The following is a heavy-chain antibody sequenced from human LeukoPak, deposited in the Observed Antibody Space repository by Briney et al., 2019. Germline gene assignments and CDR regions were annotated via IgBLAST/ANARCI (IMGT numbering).Heavy chain of an antibody. J-gene: IGHJ4*02. D-gene: IGHD5-24*01. CDR1: GFPFSSYA. CDR2: ISGSGGST. Sequence: GSLELSCAASGFPFSSYALSRVRQAPGKGLEWVSAISGSGGSTYYADSVKGRFTISRDNSKNTLYLQMNSLRAEDTAVYYCANPAMATIDYWGQGTLVTVSS. CDR3: ANPAMATIDY. V-gene: IGHV3-23*01.